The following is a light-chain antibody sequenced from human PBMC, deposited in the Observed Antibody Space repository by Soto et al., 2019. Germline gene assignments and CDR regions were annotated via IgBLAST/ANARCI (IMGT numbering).Light chain of an antibody. CDR1: SSNIGAGYD. Sequence: QSVLTQPPSVSGAPGQRVTISCTGSSSNIGAGYDVHWYQQLPGTAPKLLIYDNFNRPSGVPDRFSGSKSGTSASLAITGLQAEDEADYYCQSYDSSLSGYVFGTGNKLTVL. J-gene: IGLJ1*01. V-gene: IGLV1-40*01. CDR3: QSYDSSLSGYV. CDR2: DNF.